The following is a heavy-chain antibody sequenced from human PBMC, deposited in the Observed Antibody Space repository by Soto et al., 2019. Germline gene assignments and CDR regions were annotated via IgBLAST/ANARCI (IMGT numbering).Heavy chain of an antibody. Sequence: SLRLSCAASGLTFSTYGMHWVRQAPGKGLEWVAVIWYDGSNKYYADSVKGRFTISRDNSKNTLYLQMNSLRAEDTAVYYCARGVCSSTSCYLFDYWGQGTLVTVSS. CDR3: ARGVCSSTSCYLFDY. CDR1: GLTFSTYG. CDR2: IWYDGSNK. V-gene: IGHV3-33*01. J-gene: IGHJ4*02. D-gene: IGHD2-2*01.